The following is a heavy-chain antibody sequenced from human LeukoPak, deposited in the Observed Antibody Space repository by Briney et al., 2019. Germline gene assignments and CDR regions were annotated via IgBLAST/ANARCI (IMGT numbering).Heavy chain of an antibody. J-gene: IGHJ4*02. D-gene: IGHD3-9*01. V-gene: IGHV1-69*04. CDR3: ARDLAEYYDILTGYYPQGFDY. CDR1: GGTFSSYA. Sequence: SVKVSCKASGGTFSSYAISWVRQAPAQGHEWMGRIIPILGIANYAQKFQGRVTITADKSTSTAYMELSSLRSEDTAVYYCARDLAEYYDILTGYYPQGFDYWGQGTLVTVSS. CDR2: IIPILGIA.